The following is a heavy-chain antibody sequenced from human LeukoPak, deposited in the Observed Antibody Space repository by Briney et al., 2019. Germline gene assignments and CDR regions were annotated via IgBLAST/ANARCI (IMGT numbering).Heavy chain of an antibody. V-gene: IGHV4-39*07. CDR2: IYYSGST. D-gene: IGHD6-13*01. CDR1: GGSISSSSYY. CDR3: ARVASSWEYYYYYYYGMDV. Sequence: SETLSLTCTVSGGSISSSSYYWGWIRQPPGKGLEWIGSIYYSGSTYYNPSLKSRVTISVDTSKNQFSLKLSSVTTADTAVYYCARVASSWEYYYYYYYGMDVWGQGTTVTVSS. J-gene: IGHJ6*02.